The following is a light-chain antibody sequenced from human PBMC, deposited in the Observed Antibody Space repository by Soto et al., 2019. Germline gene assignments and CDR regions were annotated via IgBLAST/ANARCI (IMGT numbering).Light chain of an antibody. CDR1: QTVSSN. CDR2: ATS. J-gene: IGKJ1*01. V-gene: IGKV3-15*01. Sequence: RVIAHSPAPPSASPREKIALSCRASQTVSSNLAWYQHKPGRAPRLLIYATSTRATDVSARFSGSGDGTEFTLTISSLQPEDFAVYYCQQYNNWPQVSFGPGTKV. CDR3: QQYNNWPQVS.